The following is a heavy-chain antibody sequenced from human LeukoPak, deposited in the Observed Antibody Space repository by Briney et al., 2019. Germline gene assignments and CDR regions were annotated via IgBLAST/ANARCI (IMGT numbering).Heavy chain of an antibody. CDR2: MYYSVTT. Sequence: NPSETLSLTCTVSGGSISSYHWSWIRQPPGKGLEWIGYMYYSVTTNYNPSLKSRVTISGDTSKNQFSLNLTSVTAADTAVYYCARGPTGNWFDPWGQGTLVTVPS. CDR3: ARGPTGNWFDP. J-gene: IGHJ5*02. CDR1: GGSISSYH. V-gene: IGHV4-59*01. D-gene: IGHD4-17*01.